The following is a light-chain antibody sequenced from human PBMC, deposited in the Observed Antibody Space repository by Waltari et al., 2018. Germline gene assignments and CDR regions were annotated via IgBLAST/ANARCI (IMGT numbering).Light chain of an antibody. CDR2: KAS. Sequence: DIQMTQSPSTLSASVGDRVTITCRASQSITRWLDWYQQKAGKAPKLLIYKASILESGVPSRFSGGGSGTEFTLTISSLQTDDFATYYCQHYDSYSATFGRGTKVEIK. J-gene: IGKJ4*02. CDR3: QHYDSYSAT. V-gene: IGKV1-5*03. CDR1: QSITRW.